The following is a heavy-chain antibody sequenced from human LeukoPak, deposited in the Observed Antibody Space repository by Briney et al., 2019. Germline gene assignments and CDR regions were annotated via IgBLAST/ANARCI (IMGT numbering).Heavy chain of an antibody. J-gene: IGHJ5*02. V-gene: IGHV6-1*01. CDR2: TYYRSTWYN. D-gene: IGHD2-2*01. CDR3: ARRLTQYDCFDP. CDR1: GDSVSSNSVT. Sequence: SQTLSLTCAIPGDSVSSNSVTWNWIRQSPSRGLEWLGRTYYRSTWYNDYAVSVRGRITVNPDTSKNQFSLHLNSVTPEDTAIYYCARRLTQYDCFDPWGQGILVTVSS.